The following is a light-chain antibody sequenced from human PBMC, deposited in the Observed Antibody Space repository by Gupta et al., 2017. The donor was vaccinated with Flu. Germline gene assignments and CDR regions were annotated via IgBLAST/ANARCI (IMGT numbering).Light chain of an antibody. V-gene: IGKV1-5*03. CDR2: KAS. J-gene: IGKJ4*01. CDR1: QSISSW. Sequence: PSTLSASVGDRVTITCRASQSISSWLAWYQQKPGKAPNLLIYKASNLKSGVPSRFSGSGSGTEFTLTISSLQPDDFATYYCQQYNSYSLTFGGGTRVELK. CDR3: QQYNSYSLT.